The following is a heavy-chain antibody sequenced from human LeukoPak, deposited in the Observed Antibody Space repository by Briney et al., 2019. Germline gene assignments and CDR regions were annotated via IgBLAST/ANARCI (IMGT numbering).Heavy chain of an antibody. CDR2: INSDGSTT. D-gene: IGHD1-14*01. J-gene: IGHJ4*02. V-gene: IGHV3-74*01. CDR3: TILLPSGTYSKAFDF. Sequence: GGSLRLSWAASGFTFSSYWMVWVRQVPGKGLVYVSRINSDGSTTHYADSVKGRFTISRDIARNTVYLQMNSLRAEDTAMYYCTILLPSGTYSKAFDFWGQGTLVTVSS. CDR1: GFTFSSYW.